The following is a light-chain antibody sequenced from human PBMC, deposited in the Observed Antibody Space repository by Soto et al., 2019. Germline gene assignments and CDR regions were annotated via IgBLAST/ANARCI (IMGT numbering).Light chain of an antibody. CDR3: QVWDSSSDPFYV. CDR2: YDS. CDR1: NIGSKS. J-gene: IGLJ1*01. Sequence: SYELTQPPSVSVAPGKTARITCGGNNIGSKSVHWYQQKPGQAPLLVIYYDSDRPSGIPERFSGSNSGNTATLTISRVEAGDEADYYCQVWDSSSDPFYVFGTGTKVTVL. V-gene: IGLV3-21*04.